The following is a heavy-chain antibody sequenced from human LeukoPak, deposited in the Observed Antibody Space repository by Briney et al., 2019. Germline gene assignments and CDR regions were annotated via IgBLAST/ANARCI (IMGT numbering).Heavy chain of an antibody. J-gene: IGHJ6*02. V-gene: IGHV3-7*01. CDR1: GFTFSESW. CDR3: ATYINWVAGDV. Sequence: GGSLRLSCAASGFTFSESWMTWVRQVPGQGLEWVAHINHEGGGIQYVDSVKGRFTISRDNAKGSVYLQMNSPRAEDTAIYHCATYINWVAGDVWGQGTTVIVSS. D-gene: IGHD1-1*01. CDR2: INHEGGGI.